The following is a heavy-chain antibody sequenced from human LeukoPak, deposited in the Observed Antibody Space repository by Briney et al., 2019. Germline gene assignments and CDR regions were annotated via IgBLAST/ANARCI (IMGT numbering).Heavy chain of an antibody. V-gene: IGHV1-69*05. CDR3: ARVVPAAPSAFDI. CDR2: IIPIFGTA. Sequence: SVKVSCKASGGTFSSYAISWVRQAPGQGLEWMGGIIPIFGTANYAQKFQGRVTITTDESTSTAYMELSSLRSEDTAVYDCARVVPAAPSAFDIWGQGTMVTVSS. D-gene: IGHD2-2*01. J-gene: IGHJ3*02. CDR1: GGTFSSYA.